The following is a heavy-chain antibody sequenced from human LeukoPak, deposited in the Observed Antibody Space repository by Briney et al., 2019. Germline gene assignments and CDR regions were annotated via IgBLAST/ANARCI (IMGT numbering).Heavy chain of an antibody. CDR2: ISWNSGSI. CDR3: AKGYGYASPFDY. CDR1: GFTFDDYA. J-gene: IGHJ4*02. D-gene: IGHD5-18*01. Sequence: GGSLRLSCAASGFTFDDYAMHWVRQAPGKGLEWVSGISWNSGSIGYADSVKGRFTISRDNAKNSLYLQMNSLRAEDTALYYCAKGYGYASPFDYWGQGTLVTVSS. V-gene: IGHV3-9*01.